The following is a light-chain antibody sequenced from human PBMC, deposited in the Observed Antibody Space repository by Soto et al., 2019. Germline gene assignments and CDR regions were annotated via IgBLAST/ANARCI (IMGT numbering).Light chain of an antibody. CDR1: QTISSW. CDR3: QHYNSYSEA. J-gene: IGKJ1*01. Sequence: DIQMTQSPSTLSGSVGDRVTITCRASQTISSWLAWYQQKPGKAPKLLIYKASTLKSGVPSRLSGSGSGTEFTLTISSLQPDDCATYYCQHYNSYSEAFGQGTKVELK. V-gene: IGKV1-5*03. CDR2: KAS.